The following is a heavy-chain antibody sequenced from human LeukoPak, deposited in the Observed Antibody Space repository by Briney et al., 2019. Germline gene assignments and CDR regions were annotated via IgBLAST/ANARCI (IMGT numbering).Heavy chain of an antibody. CDR1: GYTFTSYS. CDR3: ARVTNYNILTGYYAPWYSGMDV. V-gene: IGHV1-18*01. J-gene: IGHJ6*02. D-gene: IGHD3-9*01. Sequence: ASVKVSCRASGYTFTSYSISWVRQAPGQGLEWMGWISAYNGNTNYAQYLQGRVTMTTDTSTSTAYMDLRSLRSDDTAVYYCARVTNYNILTGYYAPWYSGMDVWGQGTTVTVSS. CDR2: ISAYNGNT.